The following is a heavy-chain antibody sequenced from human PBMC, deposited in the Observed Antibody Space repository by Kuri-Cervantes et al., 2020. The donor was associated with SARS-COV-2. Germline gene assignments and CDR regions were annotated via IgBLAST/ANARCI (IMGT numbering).Heavy chain of an antibody. CDR3: ARGGPGYSSSWYLYYYYGMDV. Sequence: ASVKVSCKASGYTFTSYAMHWVRQAPGQRLEWMGWINAGNGNTKYSQKFQGRVTMTRDTSISTAYMELSRLRSDDTAVYYCARGGPGYSSSWYLYYYYGMDVWAQGTTVTVPS. D-gene: IGHD6-13*01. J-gene: IGHJ6*02. CDR1: GYTFTSYA. V-gene: IGHV1-3*01. CDR2: INAGNGNT.